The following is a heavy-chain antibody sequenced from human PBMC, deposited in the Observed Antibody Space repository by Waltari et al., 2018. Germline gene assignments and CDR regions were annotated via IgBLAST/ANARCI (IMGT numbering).Heavy chain of an antibody. CDR1: GFTFRNHA. Sequence: QVQLMESGGGVVLPGRSLRLSCAVSGFTFRNHAMHWVRQAPGKGLGGVAVVSYDGNDKRLADSMKGRLTISRDNSKSTLYLHVSSLRSENTGVYYCARDGGQHLIYYYYGMDVWGPGTTVTVSS. J-gene: IGHJ6*02. V-gene: IGHV3-30*15. CDR3: ARDGGQHLIYYYYGMDV. CDR2: VSYDGNDK. D-gene: IGHD3-16*01.